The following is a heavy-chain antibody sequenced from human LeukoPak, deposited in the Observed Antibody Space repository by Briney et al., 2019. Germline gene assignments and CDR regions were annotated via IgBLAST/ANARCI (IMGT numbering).Heavy chain of an antibody. CDR2: MNPNSGNT. Sequence: GASVKVSCKASGYTFTSYDINWVRQATGQGLEWMGWMNPNSGNTGYAQKFQGRVTMTRNTSISTAYMELSSLRSEDTAVYYCARGRLGSSGWYGWFDPWGQGTLVTVSS. CDR1: GYTFTSYD. V-gene: IGHV1-8*01. J-gene: IGHJ5*02. CDR3: ARGRLGSSGWYGWFDP. D-gene: IGHD6-19*01.